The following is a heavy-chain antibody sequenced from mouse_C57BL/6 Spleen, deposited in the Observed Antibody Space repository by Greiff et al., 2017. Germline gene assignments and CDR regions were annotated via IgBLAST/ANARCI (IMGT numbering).Heavy chain of an antibody. J-gene: IGHJ4*01. Sequence: EVNLVESGGGLVQPGGSMKLSCASSGFTFSDAWMDWVRQSPEKGLEWVAEIRNKANNHATYYAVSVKGRFTISRDDSKSSVYLQMNSLRAEDTSIYYCTRRVYKDYYAMDYWGQGTSVTVSS. D-gene: IGHD1-3*01. CDR2: IRNKANNHAT. CDR1: GFTFSDAW. V-gene: IGHV6-6*01. CDR3: TRRVYKDYYAMDY.